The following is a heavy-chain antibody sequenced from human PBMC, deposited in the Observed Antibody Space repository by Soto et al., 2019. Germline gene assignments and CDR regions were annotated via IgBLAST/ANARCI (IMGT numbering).Heavy chain of an antibody. CDR1: GGTFSSYS. J-gene: IGHJ4*02. V-gene: IGHV1-69*01. CDR2: IIPIFGTA. Sequence: QVQLVQSGAEVKKPGSSGKVSCKASGGTFSSYSINWVRQAPGQGLEWMGEIIPIFGTANYAQKFQGRVTITADESTSTASMELSSLSSEDTAVYYCARAGGRHSGGIDYWGQGTLVTVSS. CDR3: ARAGGRHSGGIDY. D-gene: IGHD1-26*01.